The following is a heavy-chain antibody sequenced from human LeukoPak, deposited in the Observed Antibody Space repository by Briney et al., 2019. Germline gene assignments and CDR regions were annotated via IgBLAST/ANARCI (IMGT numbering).Heavy chain of an antibody. D-gene: IGHD2-15*01. V-gene: IGHV3-21*01. CDR2: ISSSSSYI. J-gene: IGHJ5*02. CDR3: AREKVVAATLSPNWFDP. CDR1: GFTFSSYS. Sequence: PGGSLRLSCAASGFTFSSYSMNWVRQAPGKGLEGVSSISSSSSYIYYADSVKGRFTISRDNAKNPLYLQMNSLRAEDAAVYYCAREKVVAATLSPNWFDPWGQGTLVTVSP.